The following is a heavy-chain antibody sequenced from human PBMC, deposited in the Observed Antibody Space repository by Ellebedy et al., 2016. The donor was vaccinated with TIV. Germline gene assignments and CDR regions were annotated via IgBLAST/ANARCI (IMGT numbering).Heavy chain of an antibody. V-gene: IGHV3-7*01. CDR1: GSTFSSYW. CDR2: IKQDGSEK. J-gene: IGHJ4*02. D-gene: IGHD3-10*01. CDR3: ARGAYYYGSGSID. Sequence: PGGSLRLPCAVSGSTFSSYWISWVRQVPGRGTEWVANIKQDGSEKYYVHSVKGRLTSSRDNSKNALYLQMNRLRAEDTAVYYCARGAYYYGSGSIDWGQGTLVTVSS.